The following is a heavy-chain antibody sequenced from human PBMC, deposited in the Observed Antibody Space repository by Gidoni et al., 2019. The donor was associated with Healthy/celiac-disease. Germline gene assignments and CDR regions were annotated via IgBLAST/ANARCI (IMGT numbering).Heavy chain of an antibody. D-gene: IGHD3-3*01. Sequence: EVQLVESGGGLVKPGGSLRLSCAASGFTFSHAWLSWVRQAPGKGLEWVGRIKSKTDGGTTDYAAPVKGRFTISRDDSKNTLYLQMNSLKTEDTAVYYCTTEEVRITIFGVVIMPDDYWGQGTLVTVSS. CDR2: IKSKTDGGTT. CDR1: GFTFSHAW. CDR3: TTEEVRITIFGVVIMPDDY. J-gene: IGHJ4*02. V-gene: IGHV3-15*01.